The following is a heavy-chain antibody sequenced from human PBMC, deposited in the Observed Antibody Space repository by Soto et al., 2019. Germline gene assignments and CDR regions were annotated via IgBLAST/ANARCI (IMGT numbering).Heavy chain of an antibody. J-gene: IGHJ6*02. CDR1: GFTFSSYG. V-gene: IGHV3-30*18. Sequence: GGSLRHSCAASGFTFSSYGMHWVRQAPGKGLEWVAVISYDGSNKYYADSVKGRFTISRDNSKNTLYLQMNSLRAEDTAVYYCAKSSRPYSSGWYGNYYYGMDVWGQGTTVTVSS. D-gene: IGHD6-19*01. CDR2: ISYDGSNK. CDR3: AKSSRPYSSGWYGNYYYGMDV.